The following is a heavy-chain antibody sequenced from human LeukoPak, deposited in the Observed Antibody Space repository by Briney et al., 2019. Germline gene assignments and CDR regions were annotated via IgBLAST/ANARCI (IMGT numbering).Heavy chain of an antibody. V-gene: IGHV4-59*01. CDR2: IYYSGST. D-gene: IGHD3-3*01. CDR3: ARDLEGGEGFASRAVTFDI. CDR1: GGSISSYY. J-gene: IGHJ3*02. Sequence: SETLSLTCTVSGGSISSYYWCWIWQHPGKGLEWIGYIYYSGSTNYNPSLKSRVTISVDTSKNHFSLQLIPVTAADAAVYYCARDLEGGEGFASRAVTFDIWGQGTLVTVSS.